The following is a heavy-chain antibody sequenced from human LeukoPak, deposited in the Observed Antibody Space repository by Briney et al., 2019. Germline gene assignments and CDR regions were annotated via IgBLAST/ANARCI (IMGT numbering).Heavy chain of an antibody. Sequence: GGSLRLSCAASGFTFSSYGMHWVRQAPGKGLEWVAVISYDVNSKYYADSVKGRFTISRDNSKNTLFLQMNSLRADDTAVFYCAKDGGFYGENFDYWGQGTLVTVSS. V-gene: IGHV3-30*18. CDR2: ISYDVNSK. J-gene: IGHJ4*02. CDR3: AKDGGFYGENFDY. CDR1: GFTFSSYG. D-gene: IGHD4-17*01.